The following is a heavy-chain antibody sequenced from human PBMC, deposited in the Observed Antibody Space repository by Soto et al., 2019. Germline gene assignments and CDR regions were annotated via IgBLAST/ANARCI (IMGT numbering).Heavy chain of an antibody. V-gene: IGHV3-21*01. CDR2: ISSSSSYI. CDR3: ARDRLMEEAYYDFWSGYYTGRETQRYNWFDP. D-gene: IGHD3-3*01. Sequence: GGSLRLSCAASGFTFSSYSMNWVRQAPGKGLEWVSSISSSSSYIYYADSVKGRFTISRDNAKNSLYLQMNSLRAEDTAVYYCARDRLMEEAYYDFWSGYYTGRETQRYNWFDPWGQGTLVTVSS. CDR1: GFTFSSYS. J-gene: IGHJ5*02.